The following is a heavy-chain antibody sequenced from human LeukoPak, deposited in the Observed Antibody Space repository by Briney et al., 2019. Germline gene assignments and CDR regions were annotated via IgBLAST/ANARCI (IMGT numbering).Heavy chain of an antibody. CDR3: AKDRATYYSGGFDY. J-gene: IGHJ4*02. V-gene: IGHV3-23*01. CDR2: IRGSGGNT. CDR1: GFTFSNYW. Sequence: GGSLRLSCVASGFTFSNYWMSWARQAPGKGLEWVSTIRGSGGNTYYADSVKGRFTISRDNSKNTLYLQMNSLRAEDTAVYFCAKDRATYYSGGFDYWGQGTLLTVSS. D-gene: IGHD3-10*01.